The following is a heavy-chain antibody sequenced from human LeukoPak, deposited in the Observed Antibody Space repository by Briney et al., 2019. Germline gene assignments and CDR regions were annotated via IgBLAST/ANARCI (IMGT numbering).Heavy chain of an antibody. Sequence: ASVKVSCKVSGYTLTELYMHWVRQAPGKGLEWMGGFDPEDGETIYAQKFQGRVTMTEDTSTDTAYMELSSLRSEDTAVYYCATGWAYSSGWPSNNPQNAFDIWGQGTMVTVSS. D-gene: IGHD6-19*01. CDR1: GYTLTELY. V-gene: IGHV1-24*01. J-gene: IGHJ3*02. CDR3: ATGWAYSSGWPSNNPQNAFDI. CDR2: FDPEDGET.